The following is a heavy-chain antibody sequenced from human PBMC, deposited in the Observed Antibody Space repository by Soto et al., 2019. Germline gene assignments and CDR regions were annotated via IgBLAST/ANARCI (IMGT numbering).Heavy chain of an antibody. Sequence: ASVKVSCKASGGTFSSYAISWVRQAPGQGLEWMGGIIPIFGTANYAQKFQGRVTITADESTSTAHMELSSLRSEDTAVYYCARDGTIFGVVKPHYYYYGIDVWGQGTTVTVSS. CDR2: IIPIFGTA. J-gene: IGHJ6*02. V-gene: IGHV1-69*13. CDR1: GGTFSSYA. CDR3: ARDGTIFGVVKPHYYYYGIDV. D-gene: IGHD3-3*01.